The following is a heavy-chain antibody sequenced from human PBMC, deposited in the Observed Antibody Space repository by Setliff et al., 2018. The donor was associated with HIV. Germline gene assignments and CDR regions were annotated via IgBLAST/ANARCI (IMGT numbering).Heavy chain of an antibody. CDR3: ARGMDYYDTSGYYQYYFDY. CDR1: GYTFTSYG. J-gene: IGHJ4*02. Sequence: GASVKVSCKASGYTFTSYGISWVRQAPGQGLEWMGWISAYNGNTNYAQKLQGRVPMTTVPSTSTAYMELRSLRSDDPAVYYCARGMDYYDTSGYYQYYFDYWGQGTLVTVSS. CDR2: ISAYNGNT. D-gene: IGHD3-22*01. V-gene: IGHV1-18*01.